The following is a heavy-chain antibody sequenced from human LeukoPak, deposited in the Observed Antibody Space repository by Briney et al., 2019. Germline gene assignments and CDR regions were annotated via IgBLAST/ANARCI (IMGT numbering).Heavy chain of an antibody. J-gene: IGHJ5*02. CDR3: ARVLPITIFGVVIIRGWFDP. CDR1: GYSISSGYY. V-gene: IGHV4-38-2*01. D-gene: IGHD3-3*01. Sequence: SETLSLTCAVSGYSISSGYYWGWIRQPPGKGLEWIGEINHSGSTNYNPSLKSRVTISVDTSKNQFSLKLSSVTAADTAVYYCARVLPITIFGVVIIRGWFDPWGQGTLVTVSS. CDR2: INHSGST.